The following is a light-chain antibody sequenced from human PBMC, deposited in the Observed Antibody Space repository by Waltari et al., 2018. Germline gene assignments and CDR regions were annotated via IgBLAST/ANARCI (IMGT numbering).Light chain of an antibody. CDR3: QVWDIYSDHVV. CDR2: DDT. J-gene: IGLJ3*02. V-gene: IGLV3-21*02. CDR1: NFGINS. Sequence: SYVLTQPPSVSVAPGQTARITCGGPNFGINSVHWYQQKPGRAPVLVLYDDTDRPSGVPGRFSGSNSGNTATLTISRVEAGDEADYYCQVWDIYSDHVVFGGGTKLTVL.